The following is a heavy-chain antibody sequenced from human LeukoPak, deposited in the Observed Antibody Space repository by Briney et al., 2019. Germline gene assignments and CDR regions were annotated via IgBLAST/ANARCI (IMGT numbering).Heavy chain of an antibody. V-gene: IGHV4-59*12. D-gene: IGHD4-23*01. CDR1: GGSISSYY. Sequence: SETLSLTCTVSGGSISSYYWSWIRQPPGKGLEWIGYIHYSGSTNYNPSLKSRVTISVDRSKNQFSLKLSSVTAADTAVYYCARDRRGNSDGVFDYWGQGTLVTVSS. CDR3: ARDRRGNSDGVFDY. J-gene: IGHJ4*02. CDR2: IHYSGST.